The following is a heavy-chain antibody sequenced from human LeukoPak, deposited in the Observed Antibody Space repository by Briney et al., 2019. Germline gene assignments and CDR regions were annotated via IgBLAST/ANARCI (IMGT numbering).Heavy chain of an antibody. J-gene: IGHJ4*02. Sequence: SETLSLTCTVSGGSISSYYWSWIRQPPGKGLEWIGYIYYSGSTNYNPSLKSRVTISVDTSKNQFSLKLGSVTAADTAVYYCARAGNGYYDSSGYYNYWGQGTLVTVSS. D-gene: IGHD3-22*01. V-gene: IGHV4-59*01. CDR2: IYYSGST. CDR3: ARAGNGYYDSSGYYNY. CDR1: GGSISSYY.